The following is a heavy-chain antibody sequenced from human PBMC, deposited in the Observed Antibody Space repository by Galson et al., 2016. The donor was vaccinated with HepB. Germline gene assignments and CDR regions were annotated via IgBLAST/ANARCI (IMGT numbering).Heavy chain of an antibody. Sequence: SVKVSCKASGYAFSGYGISWGRQAPGQGLEWMGWISGYTDNTNYAQKLQDRVTMTKDTSTSTAYMELRSLRSDDTAVYYCAREDLGYWYFDLWGRGTLVTVSS. J-gene: IGHJ2*01. CDR2: ISGYTDNT. CDR3: AREDLGYWYFDL. CDR1: GYAFSGYG. D-gene: IGHD7-27*01. V-gene: IGHV1-18*01.